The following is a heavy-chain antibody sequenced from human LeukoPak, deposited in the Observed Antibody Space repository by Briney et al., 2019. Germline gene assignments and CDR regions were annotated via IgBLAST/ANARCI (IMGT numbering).Heavy chain of an antibody. CDR2: IYYSGST. Sequence: SETLSLTCTVSGGSISSSSYYWGWIRQPPGKGLEWIVSIYYSGSTYYNPSLKSRVTISVDTSKNLFSLKLSSVTAADTAVYYCAKRDYYDSSSFDYWGQGTLVTVSS. CDR3: AKRDYYDSSSFDY. J-gene: IGHJ4*02. D-gene: IGHD3-22*01. V-gene: IGHV4-39*01. CDR1: GGSISSSSYY.